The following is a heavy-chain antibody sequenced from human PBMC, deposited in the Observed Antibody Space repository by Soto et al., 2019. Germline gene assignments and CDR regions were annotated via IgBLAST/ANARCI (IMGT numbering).Heavy chain of an antibody. V-gene: IGHV1-69*13. CDR3: ARAHTAMVLFDWFDP. CDR2: IIPIFGTA. J-gene: IGHJ5*02. Sequence: ASVKVSCKASGGTFSSYAISWVRQAPGQGLEWMGGIIPIFGTANYAQKFQGRVTITADESTSTAYMELSSLRSEDTAVYYCARAHTAMVLFDWFDPWGQGTLVTVSS. CDR1: GGTFSSYA. D-gene: IGHD5-18*01.